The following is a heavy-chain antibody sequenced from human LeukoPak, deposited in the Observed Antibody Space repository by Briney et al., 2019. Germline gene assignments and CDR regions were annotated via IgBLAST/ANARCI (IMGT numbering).Heavy chain of an antibody. D-gene: IGHD6-6*01. CDR3: ARGRRGIAARLCDY. V-gene: IGHV4-34*01. CDR2: INHSGST. CDR1: GGSFSGYY. Sequence: SETLSLTCAVYGGSFSGYYWSWIRQPPGKGLEWIGEINHSGSTNYNPSLKSRVTISVDTSKNQFSLTLSSVTAADTAVYYRARGRRGIAARLCDYWGQGTLVTVSS. J-gene: IGHJ4*02.